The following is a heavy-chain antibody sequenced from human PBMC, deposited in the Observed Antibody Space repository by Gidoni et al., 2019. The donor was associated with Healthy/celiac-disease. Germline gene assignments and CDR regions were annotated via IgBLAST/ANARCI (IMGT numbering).Heavy chain of an antibody. CDR1: GFTFSSYA. CDR3: AKDGPLPQYYDSTYYFDY. Sequence: EVQLLESGGGLVQPGGSLRLSCAASGFTFSSYAMSWVRPAPGKGLGVVSAIIGSGGSTYYADSVKGRFTISRDNSKNTLYLQMNSLRAEDTAVYYCAKDGPLPQYYDSTYYFDYWGQGTLVTVSS. V-gene: IGHV3-23*01. D-gene: IGHD3-22*01. CDR2: IIGSGGST. J-gene: IGHJ4*02.